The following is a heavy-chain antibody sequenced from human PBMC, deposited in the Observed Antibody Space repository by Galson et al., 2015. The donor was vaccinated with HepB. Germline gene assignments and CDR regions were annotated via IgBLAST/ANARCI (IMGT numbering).Heavy chain of an antibody. Sequence: SVKVSCKASGEIFVSYDIHWVRQASGQGLEWMGWMNSKSGNTGNAQKFQGRLTMTRDTSTRTAFMELTGLTSDDTALYFCAYSGYDSLNSLDDWGQGTLVIVSS. CDR1: GEIFVSYD. CDR3: AYSGYDSLNSLDD. CDR2: MNSKSGNT. V-gene: IGHV1-8*01. D-gene: IGHD3-16*01. J-gene: IGHJ4*02.